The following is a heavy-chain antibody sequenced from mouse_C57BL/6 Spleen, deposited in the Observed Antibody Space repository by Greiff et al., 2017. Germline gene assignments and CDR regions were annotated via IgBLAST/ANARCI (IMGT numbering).Heavy chain of an antibody. J-gene: IGHJ2*01. V-gene: IGHV1-19*01. CDR1: GYTFTDYY. Sequence: VQLQQSGPVLVKPGASVKMSCKASGYTFTDYYMNWVKQSHGKSLEWIGVINPYNGGTSYNQKFKGKATLTVDKSSSTAYMELNSLTSEDSAVYYCARDSDYYGSSFNYFDYWGQGTTLTVSS. D-gene: IGHD1-1*01. CDR3: ARDSDYYGSSFNYFDY. CDR2: INPYNGGT.